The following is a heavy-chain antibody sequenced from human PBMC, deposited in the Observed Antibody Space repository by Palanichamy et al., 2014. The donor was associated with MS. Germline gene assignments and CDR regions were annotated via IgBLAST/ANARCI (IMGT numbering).Heavy chain of an antibody. V-gene: IGHV1-2*02. Sequence: QVQLVQSGAEVKKPGASVKVSCKASGYTFPDHYMHWVRQAPGQGLEWMGWISPYSGGTNYAQKFQGRVTMSWDTAISTAYMELSRLRSDDTAVYYCARGGTVREFDYWGQGTLVTVSS. CDR3: ARGGTVREFDY. CDR1: GYTFPDHY. D-gene: IGHD1-26*01. CDR2: ISPYSGGT. J-gene: IGHJ4*02.